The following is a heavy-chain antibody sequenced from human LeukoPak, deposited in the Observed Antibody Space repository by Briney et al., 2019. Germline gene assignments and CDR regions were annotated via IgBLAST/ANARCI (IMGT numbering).Heavy chain of an antibody. J-gene: IGHJ4*02. Sequence: AAVKVSCKVSGYTLTEFSMHWVRQAPGKGLGWMGGFDPEDGETIYAQKFQGRVTMTEDTSTDTAYMELSSLRSEDTAVYYCATDSSRITMVRGVIHFDYWGQGTLVTVSS. CDR1: GYTLTEFS. D-gene: IGHD3-10*01. V-gene: IGHV1-24*01. CDR3: ATDSSRITMVRGVIHFDY. CDR2: FDPEDGET.